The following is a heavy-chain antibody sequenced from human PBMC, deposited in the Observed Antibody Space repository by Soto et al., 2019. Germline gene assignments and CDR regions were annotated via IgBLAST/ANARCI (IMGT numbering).Heavy chain of an antibody. CDR1: GFTFSSYG. D-gene: IGHD3-3*01. V-gene: IGHV3-30*18. CDR2: ISYDGSNK. J-gene: IGHJ5*02. CDR3: AKDHIRFGVVIFGWFDP. Sequence: GGSLRLSCAASGFTFSSYGMHWVRQAPGKGLEWVAVISYDGSNKYYADSVKGRFTISRDNSKNTLYLQMNSLRAEDTAVYYCAKDHIRFGVVIFGWFDPWGQGTLVTVSS.